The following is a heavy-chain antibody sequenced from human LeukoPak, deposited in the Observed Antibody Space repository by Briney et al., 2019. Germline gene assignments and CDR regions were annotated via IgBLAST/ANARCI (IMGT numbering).Heavy chain of an antibody. CDR1: GYTFTGSA. J-gene: IGHJ6*04. D-gene: IGHD2-15*01. V-gene: IGHV1-3*01. CDR2: FNAGNGNT. Sequence: GASVKVSSKASGYTFTGSAMHWVRQAPGQRLERMGWFNAGNGNTKYSQKCQGRVTINRDTSASTAYMELSSLRSEDTAVYYCARDGEHCSGGSCTYYYYYGMDVWGKGTTVTVSS. CDR3: ARDGEHCSGGSCTYYYYYGMDV.